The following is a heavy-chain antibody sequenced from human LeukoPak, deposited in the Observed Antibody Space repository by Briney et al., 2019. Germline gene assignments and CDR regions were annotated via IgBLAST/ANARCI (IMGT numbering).Heavy chain of an antibody. CDR2: ISRGAIST. V-gene: IGHV3-23*01. CDR3: GRWLEGTHRFDR. D-gene: IGHD5-24*01. Sequence: GGSLRLSCAAAGFTLSRFGMSWDGQAPGKGLEWVSTISRGAISTYYADSVKGRLTISRDNSKNTLYVQMNSLRAEDTAVYYAGRWLEGTHRFDRLVQRTLVTVSS. J-gene: IGHJ5*02. CDR1: GFTLSRFG.